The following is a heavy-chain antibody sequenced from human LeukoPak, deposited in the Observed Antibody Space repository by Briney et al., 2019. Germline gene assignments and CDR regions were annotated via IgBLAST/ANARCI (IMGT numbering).Heavy chain of an antibody. CDR2: ISYDGSNK. D-gene: IGHD6-19*01. V-gene: IGHV3-30*04. CDR1: GFTFSSYA. Sequence: GGSLRLSCAASGFTFSSYAMHWVRQAPGKGLEGGAVISYDGSNKYYADSVKGRFTISRDNSKNTLYLQMNSLRAEDTAVYYCARDGTRYSSGWSPDFDYWGQGTLVTVSS. CDR3: ARDGTRYSSGWSPDFDY. J-gene: IGHJ4*02.